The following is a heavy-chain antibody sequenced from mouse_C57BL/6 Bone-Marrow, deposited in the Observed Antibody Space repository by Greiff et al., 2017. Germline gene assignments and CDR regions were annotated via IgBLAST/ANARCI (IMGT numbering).Heavy chain of an antibody. D-gene: IGHD3-3*01. CDR1: GFTFSSYA. CDR2: ISSGGDYI. CDR3: AREGSWFAY. J-gene: IGHJ3*01. V-gene: IGHV5S21*01. Sequence: EVKVVESGEGLVKPGGSLKLSCAASGFTFSSYAMSLVRQTPEKRLEWVAYISSGGDYIYYADTVKGRFTISRDNARNTLYLQMSSLKSEDTAMYYCAREGSWFAYWGQGTLVTVSA.